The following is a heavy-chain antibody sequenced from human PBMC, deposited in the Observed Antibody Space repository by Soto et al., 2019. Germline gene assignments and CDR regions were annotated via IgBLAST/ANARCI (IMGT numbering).Heavy chain of an antibody. V-gene: IGHV4-39*01. D-gene: IGHD6-13*01. CDR2: IYYSGST. CDR3: ARSVEQQLVRAGLFDWFDP. Sequence: PSETRSRTGTVSGGSISSSSYYWGWIRQPPGKGLEWIGSIYYSGSTYYNPSLKSRVTISVDTSKNQFSLKLSSVTAADTAVYYCARSVEQQLVRAGLFDWFDPWGQGTLVTVSS. J-gene: IGHJ5*02. CDR1: GGSISSSSYY.